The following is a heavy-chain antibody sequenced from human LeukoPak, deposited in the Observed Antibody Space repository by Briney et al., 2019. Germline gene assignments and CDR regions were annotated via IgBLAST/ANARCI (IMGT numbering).Heavy chain of an antibody. D-gene: IGHD3-3*01. J-gene: IGHJ6*02. CDR1: GGTFSSYT. CDR2: IIPILGIA. CDR3: ASCFWSGYKSSYYYGMDV. V-gene: IGHV1-69*02. Sequence: ASVKVSCKASGGTFSSYTISWVRQAPGQGLEWMGRIIPILGIANYAQKFQGRVTITADKSTSTAYMELSSLKSEDTAVYYCASCFWSGYKSSYYYGMDVWGQGTTVTVSS.